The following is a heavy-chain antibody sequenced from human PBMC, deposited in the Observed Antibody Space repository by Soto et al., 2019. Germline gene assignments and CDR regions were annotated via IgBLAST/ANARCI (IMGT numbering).Heavy chain of an antibody. CDR2: IYYSGST. CDR3: ARAFLGGYYDSSGYHNWFDP. V-gene: IGHV4-39*01. CDR1: GGSISSSSYY. Sequence: QLQLQESGPGLVKPSETLSLTCTVSGGSISSSSYYWGWIRQPPGKGLEWIGSIYYSGSTYYNPSLNLRFAISVDTSKNQFSLKLSSVTAADTAVYYCARAFLGGYYDSSGYHNWFDPWGQGTLVTVSS. D-gene: IGHD3-22*01. J-gene: IGHJ5*02.